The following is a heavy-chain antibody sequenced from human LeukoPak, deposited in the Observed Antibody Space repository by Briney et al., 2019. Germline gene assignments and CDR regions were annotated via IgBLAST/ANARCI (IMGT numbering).Heavy chain of an antibody. CDR1: GFTFSSYE. Sequence: GGSLRLSCAASGFTFSSYEMNWARQAPGKGLEWVSYISSSGSTIYYADSVKGRFTISRDNAKNSLYLQMNSLRAEDTAVYYCARGGDYGDYFDYWGQGTLVTVSS. V-gene: IGHV3-48*03. CDR3: ARGGDYGDYFDY. J-gene: IGHJ4*02. CDR2: ISSSGSTI. D-gene: IGHD4-17*01.